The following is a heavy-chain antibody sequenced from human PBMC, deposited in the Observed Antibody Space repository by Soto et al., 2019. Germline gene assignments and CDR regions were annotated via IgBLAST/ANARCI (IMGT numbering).Heavy chain of an antibody. V-gene: IGHV3-9*01. J-gene: IGHJ3*01. CDR2: ISWNSDII. CDR3: TKDVEWGGCYFNHAFDV. D-gene: IGHD1-26*01. CDR1: GFTFEDYA. Sequence: EMKLVESGGGLVQPGRSLRLSCATSGFTFEDYAVHWVRQAPVKGLEWVSGISWNSDIIDYADSVKGRFIISRDNAKNSLYLQMNSLRPEDTALYYCTKDVEWGGCYFNHAFDVWGQGTMVSVTS.